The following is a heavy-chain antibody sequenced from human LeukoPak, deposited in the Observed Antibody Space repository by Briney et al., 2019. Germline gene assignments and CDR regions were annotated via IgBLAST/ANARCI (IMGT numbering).Heavy chain of an antibody. D-gene: IGHD5-12*01. J-gene: IGHJ6*03. Sequence: PGGSLRLSCAASGFTFDDYGLSWVRQAPGKGLEWVSGINWNGGSTGYTDSVKGRFTISRDNAKNSLYLQMNSLRAEDTAVYYCAKCYDNYYYYYMDVWGKGTTVTVSS. V-gene: IGHV3-20*04. CDR2: INWNGGST. CDR3: AKCYDNYYYYYMDV. CDR1: GFTFDDYG.